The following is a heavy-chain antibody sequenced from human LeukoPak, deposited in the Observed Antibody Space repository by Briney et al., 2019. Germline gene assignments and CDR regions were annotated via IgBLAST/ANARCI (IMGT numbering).Heavy chain of an antibody. CDR3: ARDRGYSSSSGDQGFDY. Sequence: SETLSLTCTVSGGSFSSSIYHWFWIRQPPGKGLEWIGYIYYSGSTYYNPSLKSRVTISVDTSKNQFSLKLSSVTAADTAVYYCARDRGYSSSSGDQGFDYWGQGTLVTVSS. D-gene: IGHD6-13*01. V-gene: IGHV4-61*01. J-gene: IGHJ4*02. CDR1: GGSFSSSIYH. CDR2: IYYSGST.